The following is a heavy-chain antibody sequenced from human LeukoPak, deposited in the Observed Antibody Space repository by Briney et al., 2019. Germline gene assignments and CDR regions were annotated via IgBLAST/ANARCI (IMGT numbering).Heavy chain of an antibody. Sequence: GGSLRLSCAASGFTFSSYAMSWVRQVPGKGLEWVSAISGSGGSTYYADSVKGRFTISRDNSKNTLYLQMNSLRAEDTAVYYCAKEGSGSPLYYYYYYMDVWGKGTTVTVSS. CDR2: ISGSGGST. D-gene: IGHD3-10*01. J-gene: IGHJ6*03. CDR1: GFTFSSYA. V-gene: IGHV3-23*01. CDR3: AKEGSGSPLYYYYYYMDV.